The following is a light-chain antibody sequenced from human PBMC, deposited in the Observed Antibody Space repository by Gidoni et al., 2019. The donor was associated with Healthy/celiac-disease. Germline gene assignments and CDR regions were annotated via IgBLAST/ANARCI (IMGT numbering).Light chain of an antibody. J-gene: IGKJ5*01. Sequence: DIQMTQSPSSLSASVGDRVTITCQASQDISNYLNWYKQKPGKAPKLLIYDASNLETVVPSRFSGSVSGTDFTFTISSLQPEDIATYYCQQYDNLPTFGQGTRLEIK. CDR1: QDISNY. CDR2: DAS. CDR3: QQYDNLPT. V-gene: IGKV1-33*01.